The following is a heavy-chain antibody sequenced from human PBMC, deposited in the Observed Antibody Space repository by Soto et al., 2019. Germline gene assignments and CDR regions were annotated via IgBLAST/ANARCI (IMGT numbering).Heavy chain of an antibody. CDR1: GFTFSSYA. D-gene: IGHD6-19*01. CDR2: ISYDGSNK. Sequence: GGSLRLSCAASGFTFSSYAMHWVRQAPGKGLEWVAFISYDGSNKYYADSVKGRFTISRDNSKNTLYLQMNSLRAEDTAVYYCASPVRTAPIAVAGPFDYWGQGTLFTVSS. CDR3: ASPVRTAPIAVAGPFDY. V-gene: IGHV3-30-3*01. J-gene: IGHJ4*02.